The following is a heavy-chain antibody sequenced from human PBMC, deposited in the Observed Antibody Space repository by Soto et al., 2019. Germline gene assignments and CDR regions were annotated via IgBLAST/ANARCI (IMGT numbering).Heavy chain of an antibody. Sequence: SETLSLTCTVSGGSISSSSYYWGWIRQPPGKGLEWIGSIYYSGSTYYNPSLKSRVTISVDTSKNQFSLKLSSVTAADTAVYYCATEIEKKDDYYYYYYMDVWGKGTTVTVSS. CDR3: ATEIEKKDDYYYYYYMDV. CDR1: GGSISSSSYY. J-gene: IGHJ6*03. V-gene: IGHV4-39*01. CDR2: IYYSGST.